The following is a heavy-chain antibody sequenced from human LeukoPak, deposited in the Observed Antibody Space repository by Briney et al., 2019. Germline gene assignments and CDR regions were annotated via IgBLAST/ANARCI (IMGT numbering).Heavy chain of an antibody. D-gene: IGHD3-3*01. J-gene: IGHJ4*02. V-gene: IGHV4-38-2*02. CDR1: GHSISSNYY. CDR2: TSHSGST. CDR3: TRGTYYDFWSGYYSDY. Sequence: SETLSLTCSLSGHSISSNYYWGWIRQPPGKGLEWIGSTSHSGSTYYNPSLKSRLTMSVDTSKNQLSLKLRSVIAADTAIYYCTRGTYYDFWSGYYSDYWGQGTLVAVSS.